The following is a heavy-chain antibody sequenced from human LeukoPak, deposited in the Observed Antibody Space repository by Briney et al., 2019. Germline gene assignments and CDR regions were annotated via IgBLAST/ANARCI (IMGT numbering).Heavy chain of an antibody. CDR3: AHYASGSYYWFDP. J-gene: IGHJ5*02. CDR1: GGSISSTSYH. D-gene: IGHD3-10*01. CDR2: VYYTGSA. Sequence: PSETLSLTCTVSGGSISSTSYHWAWIRQPPGKGLEWIATVYYTGSAYYNPSLKSRVTISVDTSKSQFSLKLSSVTTADTALYYCAHYASGSYYWFDPWGQGTLVTVSS. V-gene: IGHV4-39*01.